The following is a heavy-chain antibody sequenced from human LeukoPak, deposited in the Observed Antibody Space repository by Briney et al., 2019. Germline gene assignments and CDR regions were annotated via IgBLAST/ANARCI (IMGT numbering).Heavy chain of an antibody. Sequence: GASVKVSCKASGYTFTGYYMHWVRQAPGQGLEWMGWINPNSGGTNYAQKFQGRVTTTRDTSISTAYMELSRLRSDDTAVYYCARDQAEIYGDYEIGSDYWGQGTLVTVSS. J-gene: IGHJ4*02. CDR2: INPNSGGT. CDR1: GYTFTGYY. V-gene: IGHV1-2*02. D-gene: IGHD4-17*01. CDR3: ARDQAEIYGDYEIGSDY.